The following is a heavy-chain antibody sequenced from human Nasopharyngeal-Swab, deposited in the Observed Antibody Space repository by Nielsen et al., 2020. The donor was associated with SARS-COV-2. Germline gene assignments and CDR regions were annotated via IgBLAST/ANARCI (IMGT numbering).Heavy chain of an antibody. D-gene: IGHD5-12*01. J-gene: IGHJ5*02. CDR2: IKQDGSEK. CDR3: ASTSGYGLNWFDP. CDR1: GFTFSSYW. V-gene: IGHV3-7*01. Sequence: GGSLRLSCAASGFTFSSYWMSWVRQAPGKGLEWVANIKQDGSEKCYVDSVKGRFTISRDNAKNSLYLQMNSLRAEDTAVYYCASTSGYGLNWFDPWGQGTLVTVSS.